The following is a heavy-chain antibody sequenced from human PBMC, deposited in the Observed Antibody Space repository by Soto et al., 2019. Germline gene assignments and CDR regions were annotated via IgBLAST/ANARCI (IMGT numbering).Heavy chain of an antibody. V-gene: IGHV1-24*01. J-gene: IGHJ3*02. CDR2: FDPEDGET. D-gene: IGHD3-10*01. Sequence: ASVKVSCKVSGYTLTELSMHWVRQAPGIGLEWMGGFDPEDGETIYAQKFQGRVTMTEDTSTDTAYMELSSLRSEDTAVYYCAIPLGDGYNRRGAFDIWGQGTMVTVSS. CDR3: AIPLGDGYNRRGAFDI. CDR1: GYTLTELS.